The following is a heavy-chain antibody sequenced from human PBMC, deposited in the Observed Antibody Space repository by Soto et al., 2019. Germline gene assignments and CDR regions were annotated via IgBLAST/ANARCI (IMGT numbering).Heavy chain of an antibody. V-gene: IGHV6-1*01. CDR3: ARVLVNYGGYNWFDP. D-gene: IGHD1-7*01. Sequence: QSQTLSLPCAISGDRVSSNSAAWNWIRQSPSRGLEWLGRTYYRSKWYNDYAVSVKSRITINPDTSKNQFSLQLNSVTPEDMAVYYCARVLVNYGGYNWFDPWGQGTLVTVSS. CDR2: TYYRSKWYN. CDR1: GDRVSSNSAA. J-gene: IGHJ5*02.